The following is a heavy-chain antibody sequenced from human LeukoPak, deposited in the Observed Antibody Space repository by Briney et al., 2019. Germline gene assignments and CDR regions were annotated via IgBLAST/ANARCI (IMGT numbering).Heavy chain of an antibody. V-gene: IGHV3-48*03. D-gene: IGHD3-10*02. J-gene: IGHJ6*04. CDR1: GFTFSNSA. CDR3: AELGITMIGGV. Sequence: GGSLRLSCAASGFTFSNSAMSWVRQAPGKGLGWVSYISSSGSAIYYADSVKGRFTISRDNAKNSLYLQMNSLRAEDTAVYYCAELGITMIGGVWGKGTTVTISS. CDR2: ISSSGSAI.